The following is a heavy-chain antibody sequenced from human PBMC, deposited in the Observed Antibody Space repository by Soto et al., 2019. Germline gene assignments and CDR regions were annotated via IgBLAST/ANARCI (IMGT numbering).Heavy chain of an antibody. V-gene: IGHV1-2*02. J-gene: IGHJ4*02. Sequence: ASVKVSCKASGYTFSVYYIHWVRQAPGQGLEWMGWINPNSGGTKYAPKFQGGVTMTRDTSITTAYMELSRLRSGDTAVYYCAREPAIAKPEGVDFWGQGTLVTVSS. CDR1: GYTFSVYY. CDR2: INPNSGGT. CDR3: AREPAIAKPEGVDF. D-gene: IGHD2-21*01.